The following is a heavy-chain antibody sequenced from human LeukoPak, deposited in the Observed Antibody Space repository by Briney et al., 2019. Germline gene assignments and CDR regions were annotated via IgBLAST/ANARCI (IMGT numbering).Heavy chain of an antibody. CDR3: ARVSANYFGY. D-gene: IGHD2-8*01. J-gene: IGHJ4*02. CDR1: GFTLSSYW. CDR2: ISSSGGTT. Sequence: GGSLRLSCAASGFTLSSYWVHWVRQAPGKGLEWVSYISSSGGTTYYADSVRGRFTISRDNAKHSLYLQINSLRAEDTAVYYCARVSANYFGYWGQGTLVTVSS. V-gene: IGHV3-48*03.